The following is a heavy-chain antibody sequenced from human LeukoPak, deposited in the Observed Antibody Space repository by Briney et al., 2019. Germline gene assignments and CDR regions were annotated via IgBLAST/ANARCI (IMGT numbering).Heavy chain of an antibody. V-gene: IGHV3-66*01. Sequence: GGSLRLSCAASGFTVSSNYMSWVRQAPGKGLDWVAVIYSGGSTYYADSVKGRFTLSRDNSKNTLYLQMNSLRAEDTAVYYCARAPPGRIAAAGTYGYDYWGQGTLVTVSS. CDR3: ARAPPGRIAAAGTYGYDY. D-gene: IGHD6-13*01. CDR1: GFTVSSNY. CDR2: IYSGGST. J-gene: IGHJ4*02.